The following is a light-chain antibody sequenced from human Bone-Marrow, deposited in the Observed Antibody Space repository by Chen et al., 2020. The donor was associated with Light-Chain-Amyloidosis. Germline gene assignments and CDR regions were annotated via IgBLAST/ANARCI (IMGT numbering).Light chain of an antibody. Sequence: SYALTQLPSVSVFPGPTARVSCSGDDLPTKYAYWYQQKPGQAPVLVIHRDTERPSGISERFSGSSSGTTATLTISGVQAEDEADYHCQSADSSGTYEVIFGGGTKLTVL. V-gene: IGLV3-25*03. CDR3: QSADSSGTYEVI. CDR2: RDT. CDR1: DLPTKY. J-gene: IGLJ2*01.